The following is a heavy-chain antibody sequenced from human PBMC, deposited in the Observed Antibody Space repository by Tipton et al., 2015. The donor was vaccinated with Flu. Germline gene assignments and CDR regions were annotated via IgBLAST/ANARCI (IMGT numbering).Heavy chain of an antibody. Sequence: SLRLSCAASKFTFSSYSMNWVRQAPGKGLEWVSSTTSNSFYIYYTDSVRGRFTVSRDNTKNSPYLQMDSLRAEDTAVYYCARQGLLVSPGGFDIWGQGTVVAVSS. CDR2: TTSNSFYI. CDR1: KFTFSSYS. J-gene: IGHJ3*02. D-gene: IGHD2-8*02. V-gene: IGHV3-21*06. CDR3: ARQGLLVSPGGFDI.